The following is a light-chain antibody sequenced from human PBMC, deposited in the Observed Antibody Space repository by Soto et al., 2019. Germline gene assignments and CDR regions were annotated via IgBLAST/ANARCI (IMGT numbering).Light chain of an antibody. CDR3: QSYDSSLSGS. CDR2: GNS. J-gene: IGLJ2*01. CDR1: SSNIGAGYD. V-gene: IGLV1-40*01. Sequence: QPVLTQPPSVSGAPGQRVTISCTGSSSNIGAGYDVHWYQQLPGTAPKLLIYGNSNRPSGVPDRFSGSKSSTSASLAITGLQAEDEADYYCQSYDSSLSGSFGGGTKLTVL.